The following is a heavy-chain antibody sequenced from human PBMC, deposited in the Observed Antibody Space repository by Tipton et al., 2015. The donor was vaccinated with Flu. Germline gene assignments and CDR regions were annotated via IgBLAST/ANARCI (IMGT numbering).Heavy chain of an antibody. Sequence: TLSLTCTVSGGSISSYYWSWIRQPAGKGLEWIGRIYTSGSTNYNPSLKSRVTMSVDTSKNQFSLKLSSVTAADTAGYYCAKSGSYQSYWYFDLWGRGTLVTVSS. CDR2: IYTSGST. CDR3: AKSGSYQSYWYFDL. J-gene: IGHJ2*01. V-gene: IGHV4-4*07. D-gene: IGHD1-26*01. CDR1: GGSISSYY.